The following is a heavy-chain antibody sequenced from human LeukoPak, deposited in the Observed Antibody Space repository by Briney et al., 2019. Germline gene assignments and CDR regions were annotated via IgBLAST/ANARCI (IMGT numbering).Heavy chain of an antibody. J-gene: IGHJ5*02. CDR1: GFTFSSYS. V-gene: IGHV3-21*01. CDR3: ARERGTTGGLDP. D-gene: IGHD1-7*01. CDR2: ISSSSSYI. Sequence: PGGSLRLSCAAYGFTFSSYSMNWVRQAPGKGLEWVSSISSSSSYIYYADSVKGRFTISRDNAKNSLYLQTNSLRAEDTAVYYCARERGTTGGLDPWGQGTLVTVSS.